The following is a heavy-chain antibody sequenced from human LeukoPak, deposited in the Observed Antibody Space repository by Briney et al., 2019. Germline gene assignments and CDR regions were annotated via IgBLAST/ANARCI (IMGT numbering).Heavy chain of an antibody. Sequence: GESLKISCKGSGYSFTSYWIGWVRQMPGKGLEWMGIIYPGDSDTRYSPSFQGQVTISADKSISTAYLQWSSLRASDTAMYHCARHDLIGVDAFDIWGQGTMVTVSS. D-gene: IGHD3-10*01. V-gene: IGHV5-51*01. CDR3: ARHDLIGVDAFDI. CDR2: IYPGDSDT. CDR1: GYSFTSYW. J-gene: IGHJ3*02.